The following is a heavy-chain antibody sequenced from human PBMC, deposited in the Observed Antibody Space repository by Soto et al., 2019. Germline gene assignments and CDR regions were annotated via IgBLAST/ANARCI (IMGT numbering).Heavy chain of an antibody. D-gene: IGHD6-19*01. Sequence: GGSLRLSCAASGFTFSSYAMSWVRQAPGKALEWVSAISGSGGSTYYADSVKGRFTISRDNSKNTLYLQMNSLRAEDTAVYYCATEGAVAGTGRYYFDYWGQGTLVTVSS. V-gene: IGHV3-23*01. CDR3: ATEGAVAGTGRYYFDY. J-gene: IGHJ4*02. CDR2: ISGSGGST. CDR1: GFTFSSYA.